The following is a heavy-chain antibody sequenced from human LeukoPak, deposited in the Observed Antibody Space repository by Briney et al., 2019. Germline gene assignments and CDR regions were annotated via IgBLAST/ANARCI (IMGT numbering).Heavy chain of an antibody. J-gene: IGHJ4*02. Sequence: PGGPLRLSCAASGFTFSDYYMSWIRQAPGKGLEWVSYISSSSSYTNYADSVKGRFTISRDNAKNSLYLQMNSLRAEDTAVYYCARSPSMVRGVITFFDYWGQGTLVTVSS. CDR3: ARSPSMVRGVITFFDY. CDR1: GFTFSDYY. V-gene: IGHV3-11*06. D-gene: IGHD3-10*01. CDR2: ISSSSSYT.